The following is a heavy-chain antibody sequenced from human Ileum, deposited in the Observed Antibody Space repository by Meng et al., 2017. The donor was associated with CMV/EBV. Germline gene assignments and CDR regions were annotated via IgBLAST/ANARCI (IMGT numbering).Heavy chain of an antibody. CDR2: ISLSNDGNI. J-gene: IGHJ4*02. D-gene: IGHD3-10*01. Sequence: QGKPQECGPGHVERSDTPFLTCTGAWCSISRWSGSWFRQSAGKKLEWIGLISLSNDGNINSNPSLKSRVTMSADMSKNQLSLKLTSMSAADTAVYYCATGGGDFDHWGQGILVTVSS. CDR3: ATGGGDFDH. V-gene: IGHV4-4*07. CDR1: WCSISRWS.